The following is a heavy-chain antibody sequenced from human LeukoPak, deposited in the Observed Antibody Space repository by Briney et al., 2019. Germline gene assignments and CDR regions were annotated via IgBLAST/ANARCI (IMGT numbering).Heavy chain of an antibody. V-gene: IGHV4-31*03. Sequence: PSGTLSLTCTVSGGSISSGGYYWSWIRQHPGKGLEWIGYIYYSGSTYYNPSLKSRVTISVDTSKNQFSLKLSSVTAADTAVYYCARALYYYDSSGMKDGMDVWGQGTTVTVSS. CDR3: ARALYYYDSSGMKDGMDV. CDR2: IYYSGST. J-gene: IGHJ6*02. D-gene: IGHD3-22*01. CDR1: GGSISSGGYY.